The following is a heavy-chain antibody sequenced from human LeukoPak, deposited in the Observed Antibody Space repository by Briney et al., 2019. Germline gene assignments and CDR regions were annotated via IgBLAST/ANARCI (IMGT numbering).Heavy chain of an antibody. CDR1: GYTFTGYY. V-gene: IGHV1-2*02. Sequence: ASVKVSCKASGYTFTGYYRHWVRQAPGQGLEWMGWINPNSGGTNYAHKFQGRVTMTRDKSISTAYMELTRLRSDDTAVYYCARDQHGGNSEFDHWGQGTLVTVSS. CDR3: ARDQHGGNSEFDH. D-gene: IGHD4-23*01. J-gene: IGHJ4*02. CDR2: INPNSGGT.